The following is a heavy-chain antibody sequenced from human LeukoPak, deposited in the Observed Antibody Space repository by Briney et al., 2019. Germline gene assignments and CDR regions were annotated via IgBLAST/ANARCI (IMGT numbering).Heavy chain of an antibody. J-gene: IGHJ4*02. V-gene: IGHV1-69*01. D-gene: IGHD1-1*01. CDR3: ARVQKGFSDY. Sequence: GSSVKVSCKASGGTFSSYAISWVRQAPGQGLEWMGGIIPIFGTANYAQKFQGRVTITADESTSTAYMELRSLRSDDTAVYYCARVQKGFSDYWGQGTLVTVSS. CDR2: IIPIFGTA. CDR1: GGTFSSYA.